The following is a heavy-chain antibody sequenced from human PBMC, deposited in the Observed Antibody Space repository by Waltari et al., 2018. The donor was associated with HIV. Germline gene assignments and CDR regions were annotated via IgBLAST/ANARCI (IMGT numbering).Heavy chain of an antibody. CDR3: ARPVSLPRGPPYGMDV. J-gene: IGHJ6*02. D-gene: IGHD3-10*01. Sequence: QLQLQESGPGMVKPSETLSLTCTVSGGSISSSSYYWGWFRQPPGKGLAWIGGIYYRGSTYYNPSLKSRVTISVDTSKNQFSLKLSSVTAADTAVYYCARPVSLPRGPPYGMDVWGQGTTVTVSS. V-gene: IGHV4-39*01. CDR1: GGSISSSSYY. CDR2: IYYRGST.